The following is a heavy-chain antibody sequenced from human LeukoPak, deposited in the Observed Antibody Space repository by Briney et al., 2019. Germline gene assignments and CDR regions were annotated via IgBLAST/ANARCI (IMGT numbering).Heavy chain of an antibody. CDR1: GGTFSSYA. D-gene: IGHD2-2*01. CDR3: ARVGSTSHLHYYYYGTDV. J-gene: IGHJ6*02. CDR2: IIPILGIA. V-gene: IGHV1-69*04. Sequence: ASVKVSCKASGGTFSSYAISWVRQAPGQGLEWMGRIIPILGIANYAQKFQGRVTITADKSTSTAYMELSSLRSEDTAVYYCARVGSTSHLHYYYYGTDVWGQGTTVTVSS.